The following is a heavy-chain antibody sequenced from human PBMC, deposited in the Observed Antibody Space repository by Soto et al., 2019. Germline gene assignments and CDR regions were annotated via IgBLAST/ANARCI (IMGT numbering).Heavy chain of an antibody. J-gene: IGHJ4*02. CDR3: ARQIYDSDSGPNCQYYFDS. V-gene: IGHV5-10-1*01. CDR2: IDPTDSNR. Sequence: PGESLTISCKGFGDNFIDYWITWLRQTPGKGLEWLGRIDPTDSNRTYCPSFRGHVTISAAKSITTVFLQWSSLRASGTAMYYCARQIYDSDSGPNCQYYFDSWGQGTLVTVSS. CDR1: GDNFIDYW. D-gene: IGHD3-22*01.